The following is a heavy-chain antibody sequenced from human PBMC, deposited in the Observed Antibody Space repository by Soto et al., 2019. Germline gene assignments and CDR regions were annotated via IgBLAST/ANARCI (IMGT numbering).Heavy chain of an antibody. D-gene: IGHD3-3*02. CDR3: ARHLAGNRDY. J-gene: IGHJ4*02. V-gene: IGHV4-59*08. CDR2: IYYSGST. CDR1: GGSISSYY. Sequence: SETLSLTCTVSGGSISSYYWSWIRQPPGKGLEWIGYIYYSGSTSYADSVKGRFTISRDNAKNTLYLQMNSLRAEDTAVYYCARHLAGNRDYWGQGTLVTVSS.